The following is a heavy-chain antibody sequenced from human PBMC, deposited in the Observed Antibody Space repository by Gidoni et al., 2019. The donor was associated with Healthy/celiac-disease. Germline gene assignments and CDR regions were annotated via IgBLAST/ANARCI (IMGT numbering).Heavy chain of an antibody. CDR3: AKALPGFLEWPLDY. J-gene: IGHJ4*02. CDR2: ISGSGGIT. Sequence: EVQLLESGGGLVQPGGSLRLACAASGFTFSSYAMSWVRQAPGKGLEWVSAISGSGGITYYADSVKGRFTISRDNSKNTLDLQMNSLRAEDTAVYYCAKALPGFLEWPLDYWGQGTLVTVSS. CDR1: GFTFSSYA. V-gene: IGHV3-23*01. D-gene: IGHD3-3*01.